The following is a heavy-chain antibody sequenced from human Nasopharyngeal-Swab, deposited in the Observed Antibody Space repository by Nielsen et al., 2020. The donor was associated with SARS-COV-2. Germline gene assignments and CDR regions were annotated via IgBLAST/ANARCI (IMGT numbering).Heavy chain of an antibody. Sequence: ASVKVSCKASGYTFTSYGISWVRQAPGQGLEWMGWISAYNGNTNYAQKLQGRVTMTTDTSTSPAYMELRSLRSDDTAAYYCARSLGNSGYYYMDVWGKGTTVTVSS. D-gene: IGHD1-26*01. V-gene: IGHV1-18*01. CDR1: GYTFTSYG. J-gene: IGHJ6*03. CDR2: ISAYNGNT. CDR3: ARSLGNSGYYYMDV.